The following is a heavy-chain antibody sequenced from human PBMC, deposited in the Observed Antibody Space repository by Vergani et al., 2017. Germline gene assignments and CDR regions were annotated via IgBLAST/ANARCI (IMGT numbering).Heavy chain of an antibody. Sequence: EVQLLESGGGLVQPGGSLRLSCAASGFTFSTYAMTWVRQAPGKGLEWVSTISSDGGSTYYADCVKGRFSIARDNAKNTLSLQMNSLTAADTAIYYCAGPQGTSAYYYGGFDYWGQGILVTVSP. CDR2: ISSDGGST. CDR1: GFTFSTYA. V-gene: IGHV3-23*01. D-gene: IGHD3-22*01. J-gene: IGHJ4*02. CDR3: AGPQGTSAYYYGGFDY.